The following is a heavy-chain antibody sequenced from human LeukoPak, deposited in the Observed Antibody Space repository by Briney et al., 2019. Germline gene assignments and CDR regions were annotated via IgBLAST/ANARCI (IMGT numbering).Heavy chain of an antibody. CDR1: GVSISSYY. CDR2: IYYSGST. D-gene: IGHD3-3*01. Sequence: SETLSLTCTVSGVSISSYYWSWIRQPPGKGLEWIGYIYYSGSTNYNPSLKSRVTISVDTSKNQFSLKLSSVTAADTAVYYCARQGTAWSGPDYWGQGTLVTVSS. J-gene: IGHJ4*02. CDR3: ARQGTAWSGPDY. V-gene: IGHV4-59*01.